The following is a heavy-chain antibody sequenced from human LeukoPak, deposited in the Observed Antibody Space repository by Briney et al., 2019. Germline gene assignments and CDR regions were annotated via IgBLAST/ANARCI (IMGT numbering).Heavy chain of an antibody. V-gene: IGHV3-74*01. CDR3: SRDGYCGADCYFSFQH. CDR1: GFTFSTYW. D-gene: IGHD2-21*02. J-gene: IGHJ1*01. CDR2: ITTDGSST. Sequence: PGGSLRLSCAASGFTFSTYWMHWVRQAPGKGLEWVSRITTDGSSTTYADSVKGRFTISRDNAKNTLYLQMTNLRAEDTAVYFCSRDGYCGADCYFSFQHWGQGTMVSVSS.